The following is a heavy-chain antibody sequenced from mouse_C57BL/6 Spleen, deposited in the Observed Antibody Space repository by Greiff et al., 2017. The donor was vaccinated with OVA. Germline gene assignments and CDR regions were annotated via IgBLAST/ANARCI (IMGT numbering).Heavy chain of an antibody. CDR2: IDPENGDT. CDR1: GFNIKDDY. V-gene: IGHV14-4*01. Sequence: EVKLQQSGAELVRPGASVKLSCTASGFNIKDDYMHWVKQRPEQGLEWIGWIDPENGDTEYASKFQGKATITADTSSNTAYLQLSSLTSEDTAVYYGTGNGNCYFDYWGQGTTLTVSS. J-gene: IGHJ2*01. D-gene: IGHD2-1*01. CDR3: TGNGNCYFDY.